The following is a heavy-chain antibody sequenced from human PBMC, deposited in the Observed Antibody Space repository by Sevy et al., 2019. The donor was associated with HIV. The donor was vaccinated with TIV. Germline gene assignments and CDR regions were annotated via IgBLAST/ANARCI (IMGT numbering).Heavy chain of an antibody. CDR1: GFTFSSYG. CDR3: ARDLEFYDSGDYGPAFMPDY. J-gene: IGHJ4*02. Sequence: GGSLRLSCAASGFTFSSYGMHWVRQGPGKGLEWAAVIWFDGSNTYYADSVKGRFTISRDIAKNTLHLQMNSLRAEDTAVYYCARDLEFYDSGDYGPAFMPDYWGQGTLVTVSS. D-gene: IGHD4-17*01. V-gene: IGHV3-33*01. CDR2: IWFDGSNT.